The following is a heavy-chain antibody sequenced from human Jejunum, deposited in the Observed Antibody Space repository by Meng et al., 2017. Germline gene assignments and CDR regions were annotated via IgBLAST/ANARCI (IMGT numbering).Heavy chain of an antibody. D-gene: IGHD3-22*01. J-gene: IGHJ4*02. CDR3: AREFFTTMTYYYLDD. CDR2: IWYDGSNK. V-gene: IGHV3-33*01. Sequence: GESLKISCEGSGFTFRNYAMHWVRQAPGKGLGWVAIIWYDGSNKYYGESVRGRFTISRDDSKNTVYLQMNSLRDEDTAVYYCAREFFTTMTYYYLDDWGQGTLVTVSS. CDR1: GFTFRNYA.